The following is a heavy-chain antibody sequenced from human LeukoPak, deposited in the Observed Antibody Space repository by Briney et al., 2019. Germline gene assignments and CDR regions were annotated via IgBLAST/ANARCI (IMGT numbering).Heavy chain of an antibody. CDR1: GVSFSDYY. Sequence: SETLSLTCGVHGVSFSDYYWGWIRQSPGKGLEWIGEIYHTGDTHYNPSLKSRVTISIDTSKNQFSLNVTSLTAADTSVYYCARGRHRIDYDPRRRSLVHVYFDNWGQGSLVTVSS. V-gene: IGHV4-34*01. CDR3: ARGRHRIDYDPRRRSLVHVYFDN. CDR2: IYHTGDT. D-gene: IGHD3-16*01. J-gene: IGHJ4*02.